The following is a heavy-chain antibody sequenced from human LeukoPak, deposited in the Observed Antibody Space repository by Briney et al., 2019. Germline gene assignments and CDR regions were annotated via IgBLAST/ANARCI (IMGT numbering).Heavy chain of an antibody. CDR1: GFTFSSYD. D-gene: IGHD4-17*01. Sequence: AGGSLRLSCAASGFTFSSYDMHWVRQATGKGLEWVSAIGTAGDTYYPGSVKGRFTISRENAKNSLYPQMNSLRAGDTAVYYCARGTYGDYFDYWGQGTLVTVSS. J-gene: IGHJ4*02. V-gene: IGHV3-13*01. CDR3: ARGTYGDYFDY. CDR2: IGTAGDT.